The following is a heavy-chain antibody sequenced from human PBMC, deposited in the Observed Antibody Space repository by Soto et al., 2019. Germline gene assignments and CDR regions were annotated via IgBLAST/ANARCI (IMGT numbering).Heavy chain of an antibody. CDR2: INPNSGGT. V-gene: IGHV1-2*04. CDR1: GYTFTGYY. Sequence: ASVKVSCKASGYTFTGYYMHWVRQAPGQGLEWMGWINPNSGGTNYAQKFQGWVTMTRDTSISTAYMELSRLRSDDTAVYYCARGTIFGGDYYYYGMDVWGQGTTVTSP. D-gene: IGHD3-3*01. CDR3: ARGTIFGGDYYYYGMDV. J-gene: IGHJ6*02.